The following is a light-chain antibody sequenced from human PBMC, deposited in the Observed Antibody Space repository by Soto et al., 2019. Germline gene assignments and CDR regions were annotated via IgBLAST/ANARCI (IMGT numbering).Light chain of an antibody. CDR1: QSVSSY. CDR2: DAS. V-gene: IGKV3-11*01. CDR3: QQRSNWPPG. J-gene: IGKJ5*01. Sequence: EIVLTHSPATLSLSPGEIATLSCRASQSVSSYLAWYQQKPGQAPRLLIYDASNRATGIPARFSGSGSGTDFTLTISSLEPEDFAVYYCQQRSNWPPGFGQGTRLEIK.